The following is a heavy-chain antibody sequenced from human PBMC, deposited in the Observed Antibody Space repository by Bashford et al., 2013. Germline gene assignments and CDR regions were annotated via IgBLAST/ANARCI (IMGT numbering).Heavy chain of an antibody. D-gene: IGHD3-16*01. CDR3: TRDHLMITFGGAFDY. J-gene: IGHJ4*02. V-gene: IGHV3-11*01. CDR2: IISSGSTI. Sequence: GGPVRLSCAASGFTFSDYYMSWIRQAPGKGLEWVSYIISSGSTIYYTDSVKGRFTMSRDNAKNSLFLQMDSLRVEDTAVYYCTRDHLMITFGGAFDYWGQGTLVTVSS. CDR1: GFTFSDYY.